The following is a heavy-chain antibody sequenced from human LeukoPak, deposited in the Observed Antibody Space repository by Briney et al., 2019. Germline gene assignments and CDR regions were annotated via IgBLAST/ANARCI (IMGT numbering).Heavy chain of an antibody. V-gene: IGHV5-51*01. CDR3: ARIPPEWFGERYNWFDP. Sequence: GESLKISCKGSGYSFTSYWIGWVRQMPGKGLEWMGIIYPGDSDTRYSPSFQGQVTISADKSISTAYLQWSSLKASDTAMYYCARIPPEWFGERYNWFDPWGQGTLVTVSS. J-gene: IGHJ5*02. CDR1: GYSFTSYW. D-gene: IGHD3-10*01. CDR2: IYPGDSDT.